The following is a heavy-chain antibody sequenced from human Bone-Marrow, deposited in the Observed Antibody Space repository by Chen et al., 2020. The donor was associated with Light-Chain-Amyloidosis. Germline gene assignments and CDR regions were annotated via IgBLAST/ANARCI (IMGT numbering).Heavy chain of an antibody. J-gene: IGHJ3*02. Sequence: EVQLVESGGGLLQRGGSLRLSFEAPGFPFGGIAMGWVRQAPGKGLEWVSTISGRGGSRYYGDSVKGRLTISRDNSKNALFLQMNSLRAEDTAVYYCAKDISYDDILPGYPADAFDIWGQGTMVTVSS. V-gene: IGHV3-23*04. CDR2: ISGRGGSR. CDR3: AKDISYDDILPGYPADAFDI. D-gene: IGHD3-9*01. CDR1: GFPFGGIA.